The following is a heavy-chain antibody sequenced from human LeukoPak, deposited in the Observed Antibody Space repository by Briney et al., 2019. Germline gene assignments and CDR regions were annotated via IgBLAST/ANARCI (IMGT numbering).Heavy chain of an antibody. CDR3: ARGGGYSYGYDY. V-gene: IGHV3-74*01. Sequence: GGSLRLSCAASGFTFSKNWLHWVRQAPGKGLVWVSRISPDDKTTSYADSVKGRFTVSRDNSKNTLYLQMNSLRAEDTAVYYCARGGGYSYGYDYWGQGTLVTVSS. D-gene: IGHD5-18*01. CDR2: ISPDDKTT. J-gene: IGHJ4*02. CDR1: GFTFSKNW.